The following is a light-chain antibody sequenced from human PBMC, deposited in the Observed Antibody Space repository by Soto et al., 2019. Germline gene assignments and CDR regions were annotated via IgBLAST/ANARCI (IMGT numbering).Light chain of an antibody. CDR1: QSVGNN. Sequence: EIVMTQSPPTLSVSPGERATLSCRASQSVGNNLAWYQQKPGQPPRLLIFGASIRATGIPARFSGSGSGTEFTLTISGLQSEDFALYYCQHHVPLPRTFGQGTKVEVK. J-gene: IGKJ1*01. V-gene: IGKV3-15*01. CDR3: QHHVPLPRT. CDR2: GAS.